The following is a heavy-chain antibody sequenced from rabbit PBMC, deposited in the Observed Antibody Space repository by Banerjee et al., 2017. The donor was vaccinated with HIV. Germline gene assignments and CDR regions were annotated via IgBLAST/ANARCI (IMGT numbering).Heavy chain of an antibody. CDR3: ARDTSSSFSSYGMDL. V-gene: IGHV1S28*01. CDR1: GFDFSGYY. CDR2: INTGGRA. Sequence: QSLEESGGGLVQPGGSLKLSCTASGFDFSGYYMSWVRQAPGEGLEFIGFINTGGRAYYASWVNGRFTISRDTNENTVSLKMTSLTVADTATYFCARDTSSSFSSYGMDLWGQGTLVTVS. J-gene: IGHJ6*01. D-gene: IGHD1-1*01.